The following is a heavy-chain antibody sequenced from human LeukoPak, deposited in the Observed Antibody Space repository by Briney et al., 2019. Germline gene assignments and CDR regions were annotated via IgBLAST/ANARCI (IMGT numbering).Heavy chain of an antibody. Sequence: SETLSLTCTVSGGSISSYYWSWIRQPPGKGLEWIGYIYYSGSTNYSPSLKSRVTISVDTSKNQFSLKLSSVTAADTAVYYCARDLGDGDYAFDIWGQGTMVTVSS. CDR2: IYYSGST. CDR1: GGSISSYY. J-gene: IGHJ3*02. CDR3: ARDLGDGDYAFDI. V-gene: IGHV4-59*01. D-gene: IGHD4-17*01.